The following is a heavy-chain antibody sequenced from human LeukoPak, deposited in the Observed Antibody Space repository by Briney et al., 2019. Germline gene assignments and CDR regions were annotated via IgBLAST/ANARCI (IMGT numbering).Heavy chain of an antibody. D-gene: IGHD3-10*01. J-gene: IGHJ4*02. CDR1: GFTLSSDW. Sequence: GGSLRLSCVPAGFTLSSDWMHWVRQAPGKGLVWVSRVSSDGSATSHADSVKGRFTISRDNAKNTLYLQRNSLSAEDTAVYYCTRGGPSGSGTVSLDSWGQGTLVTVSS. CDR3: TRGGPSGSGTVSLDS. CDR2: VSSDGSAT. V-gene: IGHV3-74*01.